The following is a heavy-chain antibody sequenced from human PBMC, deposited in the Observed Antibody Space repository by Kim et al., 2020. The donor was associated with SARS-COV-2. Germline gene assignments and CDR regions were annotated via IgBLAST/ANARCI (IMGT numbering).Heavy chain of an antibody. J-gene: IGHJ4*02. CDR1: GSTFSNAW. V-gene: IGHV3-15*01. Sequence: GGSLRLSCAASGSTFSNAWMSWVRQAPGKGLEWVGRIKSKTDGGTTDYAAPVKGRFTIPRDDSKNTLYLQMNSVKTEDTAVYYCTTEGLGGGYDPPFDFWGQGTLVTVSS. CDR3: TTEGLGGGYDPPFDF. CDR2: IKSKTDGGTT. D-gene: IGHD5-12*01.